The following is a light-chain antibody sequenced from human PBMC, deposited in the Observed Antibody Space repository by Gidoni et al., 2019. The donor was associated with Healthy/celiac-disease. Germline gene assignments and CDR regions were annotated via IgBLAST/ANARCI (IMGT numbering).Light chain of an antibody. CDR1: QSVSSSY. Sequence: IVLTQSPGTLSLSPGEGATLSCRASQSVSSSYLAWYQQHPGPAPRLLIYGASSRATGTPDRFSGSGSGTNFTLTISRLEADEFAVYYCQQYGSSRTFXXXTKVEIK. CDR2: GAS. V-gene: IGKV3-20*01. CDR3: QQYGSSRT. J-gene: IGKJ1*01.